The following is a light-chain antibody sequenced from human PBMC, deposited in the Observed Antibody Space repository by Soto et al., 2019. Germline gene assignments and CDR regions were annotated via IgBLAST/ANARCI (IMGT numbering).Light chain of an antibody. J-gene: IGKJ2*01. CDR1: QSVGSNY. Sequence: DIVLTQSPGTLSLSPGERATLSCRASQSVGSNYLAWYQQKPGQAPMLLIYAAFSRATGIPDRFSGSGSGTDFTLTITRREPEDFAVYYCQHYGTTVYTFGQGTKLEIK. V-gene: IGKV3-20*01. CDR2: AAF. CDR3: QHYGTTVYT.